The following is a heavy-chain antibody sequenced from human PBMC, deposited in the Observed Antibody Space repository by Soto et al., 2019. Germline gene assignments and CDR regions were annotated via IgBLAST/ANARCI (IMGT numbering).Heavy chain of an antibody. CDR3: ARDEESGYDPHYYYYGMDV. J-gene: IGHJ6*02. Sequence: EVQLVESGGGLVQPGGSLRLSCAASGFTFSSYSMNWVRQAPGKGLEWVSYISSSSSTIYYADSVKGRFTISRDNAKNSLYLQMTSLRAEDTAVYYCARDEESGYDPHYYYYGMDVWGQGTTVTVSS. D-gene: IGHD5-12*01. CDR1: GFTFSSYS. CDR2: ISSSSSTI. V-gene: IGHV3-48*01.